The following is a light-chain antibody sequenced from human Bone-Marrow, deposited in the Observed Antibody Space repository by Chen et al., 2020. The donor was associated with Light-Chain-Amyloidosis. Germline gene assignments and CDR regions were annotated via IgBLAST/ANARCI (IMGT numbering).Light chain of an antibody. CDR1: QSISTY. Sequence: DLQMTQSPSFLSASVGDRVTITCRASQSISTYLNWYQYKPGKIPKLLIYSASTLQSGVPSRFSGSGSGTDFTLTISSLQAEDFAIYYCQQSHSIPRTFGQGTKLEMK. J-gene: IGKJ2*01. CDR3: QQSHSIPRT. V-gene: IGKV1-39*01. CDR2: SAS.